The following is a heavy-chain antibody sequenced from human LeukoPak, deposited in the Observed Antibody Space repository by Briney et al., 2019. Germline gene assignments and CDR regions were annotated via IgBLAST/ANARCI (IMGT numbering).Heavy chain of an antibody. Sequence: GGFLRLSCVASGFTFSNYGMIWVRQVPGKGLEWVSMITSTNYIYYANSVESRFTISRDNSKNSLYLEMNSLRAEDTAVYYCAGPEGSGSHAWGQGTLVTVSS. D-gene: IGHD1-26*01. J-gene: IGHJ5*02. CDR1: GFTFSNYG. CDR3: AGPEGSGSHA. CDR2: MITSTNYI. V-gene: IGHV3-21*01.